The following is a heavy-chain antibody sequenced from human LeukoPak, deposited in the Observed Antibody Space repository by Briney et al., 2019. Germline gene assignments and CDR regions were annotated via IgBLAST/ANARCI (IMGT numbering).Heavy chain of an antibody. CDR3: VRGSIAARPSYFDY. D-gene: IGHD6-6*01. V-gene: IGHV4-34*01. CDR2: INHSGST. CDR1: GGSFSGYY. J-gene: IGHJ4*02. Sequence: SETLSLTCAVYGGSFSGYYWSWIRQPPGKGLEWIGEINHSGSTNYNPSLKSRVTISVDTSKNQFSLKLSSVTAADTAVYYCVRGSIAARPSYFDYWGQGTLVTVSS.